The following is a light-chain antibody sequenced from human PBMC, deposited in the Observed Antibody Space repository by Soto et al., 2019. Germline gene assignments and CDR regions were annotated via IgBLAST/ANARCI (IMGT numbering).Light chain of an antibody. Sequence: EIVLTQSPGTLSLSPGERATLSCRASQSVSSSYLAWYQQKPGQAPRLLIYGASSRATGIPDRFSGRGSGTVFTLTINRLEPEDFAVYYCQQYGSSPRFTFVPGTKVDI. J-gene: IGKJ3*01. CDR2: GAS. CDR3: QQYGSSPRFT. CDR1: QSVSSSY. V-gene: IGKV3-20*01.